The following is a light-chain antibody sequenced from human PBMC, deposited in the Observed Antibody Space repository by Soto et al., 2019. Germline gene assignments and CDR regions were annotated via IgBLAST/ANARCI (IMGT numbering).Light chain of an antibody. CDR2: KAS. J-gene: IGKJ1*01. CDR3: PPYNSYWT. Sequence: DIQITQSPSTLSASVGDIVTIIGRVSQSISSWLAWYQQKPGKDPKILIYKASSLESGVQSRFSGSGSGTEFTLTISSLQPDDFATYYCPPYNSYWT. CDR1: QSISSW. V-gene: IGKV1-5*03.